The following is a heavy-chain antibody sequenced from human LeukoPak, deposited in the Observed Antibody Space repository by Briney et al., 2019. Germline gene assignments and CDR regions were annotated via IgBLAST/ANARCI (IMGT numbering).Heavy chain of an antibody. CDR3: AKDVYGDYWGYYFDY. J-gene: IGHJ4*02. V-gene: IGHV3-23*01. D-gene: IGHD4-17*01. CDR1: GSTFSTYA. CDR2: ISGSGGST. Sequence: GGSLRLSCAASGSTFSTYALSWVGQAPGKGLEGVSAISGSGGSTYYADSVKGRFTISRDNSKNTLYLQMNSLRAEDTAVYYCAKDVYGDYWGYYFDYWGQGTLVTVSS.